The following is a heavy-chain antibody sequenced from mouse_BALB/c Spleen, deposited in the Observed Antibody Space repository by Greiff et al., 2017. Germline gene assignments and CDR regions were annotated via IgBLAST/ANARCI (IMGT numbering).Heavy chain of an antibody. D-gene: IGHD2-3*01. CDR1: GFTFSSYT. V-gene: IGHV5-12-2*01. CDR3: ARHGYYYFDY. J-gene: IGHJ2*01. Sequence: EVNVVESGGGLVQPGGSLKLSCAASGFTFSSYTMSWVRQTPEKRLEWVAYISNGGGSTYYPDTVKGRFTISRDNAKNTLYLQMSSLKSEDTAMYYCARHGYYYFDYWGQGTTLTVSS. CDR2: ISNGGGST.